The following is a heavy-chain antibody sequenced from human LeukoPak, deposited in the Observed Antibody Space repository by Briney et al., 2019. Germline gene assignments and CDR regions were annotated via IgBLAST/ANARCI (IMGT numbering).Heavy chain of an antibody. CDR1: GYTFTSFG. CDR3: ARDEGGVAMVRGIAAYYHGMDV. J-gene: IGHJ6*04. Sequence: ASVKVSCKASGYTFTSFGISWVRQAHGQGLEWMGWISAYNGNTTYEKQLQGRVTMTTDASTSTANMGVRSLRSDDTAVYCCARDEGGVAMVRGIAAYYHGMDVWGKGTTVTASS. V-gene: IGHV1-18*04. D-gene: IGHD3-10*01. CDR2: ISAYNGNT.